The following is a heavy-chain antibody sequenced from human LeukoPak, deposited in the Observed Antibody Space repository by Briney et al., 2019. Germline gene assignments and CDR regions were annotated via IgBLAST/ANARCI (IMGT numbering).Heavy chain of an antibody. CDR1: GFTFSSYG. Sequence: PGGSLRLSCAASGFTFSSYGMHWVRQAPGKGLEWVSSISNSGGRTFYTDSVKGRFTIPRDNSKITLYLQMNSLRAEDTAVYYCAKSYNGYESKPDYWGQGTLVTVSS. V-gene: IGHV3-23*01. CDR3: AKSYNGYESKPDY. J-gene: IGHJ4*02. CDR2: ISNSGGRT. D-gene: IGHD5-12*01.